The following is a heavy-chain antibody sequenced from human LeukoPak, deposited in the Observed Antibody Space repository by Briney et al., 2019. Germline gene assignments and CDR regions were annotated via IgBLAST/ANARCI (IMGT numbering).Heavy chain of an antibody. D-gene: IGHD3-22*01. V-gene: IGHV3-30*03. CDR3: ARDRGSSGYLYFQH. Sequence: PGGSLRLSCAASGFTFSFYGMHWVRQAPGKGLEWVAVISHDGGNEYYADSVKGRFTISRDNSKNTLYLQMNSLRAEDTAVYYCARDRGSSGYLYFQHWGQGTLVTVSS. CDR2: ISHDGGNE. CDR1: GFTFSFYG. J-gene: IGHJ1*01.